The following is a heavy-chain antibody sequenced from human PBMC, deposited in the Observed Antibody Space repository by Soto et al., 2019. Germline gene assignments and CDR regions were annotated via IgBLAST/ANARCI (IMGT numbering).Heavy chain of an antibody. CDR3: ARSMIYEWELLGHIDY. V-gene: IGHV1-18*01. CDR2: ISAYNGNT. CDR1: GYTFTSYG. J-gene: IGHJ4*02. Sequence: QVLLVQSGAEVKKPGASVKVSCKASGYTFTSYGISWVRQAPGQGLEWMGWISAYNGNTNYAQKLQGRVTMTTDTTTSTAYMELGSLRSDDTAVYYCARSMIYEWELLGHIDYWGQGTLVTVSS. D-gene: IGHD1-26*01.